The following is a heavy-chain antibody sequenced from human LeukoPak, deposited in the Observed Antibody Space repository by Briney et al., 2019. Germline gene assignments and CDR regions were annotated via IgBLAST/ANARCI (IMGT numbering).Heavy chain of an antibody. Sequence: GGSLRLSXAASGFTFSSYAMSWVRQAPGKGLEWVSAISGSGGSTYYADSVKGRFTISRDNSKNTLYLQMNSLRAEDTAVYYCAKAPYGVTTGDYWGQGTLVTVSS. CDR2: ISGSGGST. CDR3: AKAPYGVTTGDY. CDR1: GFTFSSYA. V-gene: IGHV3-23*01. J-gene: IGHJ4*02. D-gene: IGHD4-17*01.